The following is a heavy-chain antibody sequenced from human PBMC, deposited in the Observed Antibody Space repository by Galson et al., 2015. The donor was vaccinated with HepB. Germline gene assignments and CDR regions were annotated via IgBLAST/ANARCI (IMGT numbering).Heavy chain of an antibody. CDR1: GFTVSTSS. Sequence: SLRLSCAAFGFTVSTSSMHWIRQAPGKGLEWVALISFAGDKKHYTDSVKGRFIISRDNSKNTLYLEMNSLTTDDTAVYHCAREGSAKKLDYWGQGALVSVSS. J-gene: IGHJ4*02. V-gene: IGHV3-30-3*01. CDR3: AREGSAKKLDY. CDR2: ISFAGDKK. D-gene: IGHD1-26*01.